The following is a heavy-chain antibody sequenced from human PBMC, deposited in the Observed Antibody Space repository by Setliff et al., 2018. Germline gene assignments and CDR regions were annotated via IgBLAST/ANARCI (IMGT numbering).Heavy chain of an antibody. J-gene: IGHJ4*02. CDR1: GGTFSSYA. CDR3: ARSGPYGMGVGNSGWYYRDY. Sequence: SVKVSCKASGGTFSSYAISWVRQAPGQGLEWMGGIIPIFGTANYAQKFQGRVTITADESTGTAYMELSSLRSEDTAVYYCARSGPYGMGVGNSGWYYRDYWGQGTLVTVSS. CDR2: IIPIFGTA. V-gene: IGHV1-69*13. D-gene: IGHD6-19*01.